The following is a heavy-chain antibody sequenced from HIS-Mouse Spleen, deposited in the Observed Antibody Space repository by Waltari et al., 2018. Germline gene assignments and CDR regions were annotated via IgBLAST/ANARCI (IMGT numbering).Heavy chain of an antibody. Sequence: EVQLVESGGGLVQPGGSLRLSCAASGFPFSSYWMPWVRQAPGKGLVWVSRINSDGSSTSYADSVKGRFTISRDNAKNTLYLQMNSLRAEDTAVYYCARTALPNYYYYYGMDVWGQGTTVTVSS. J-gene: IGHJ6*02. CDR1: GFPFSSYW. V-gene: IGHV3-74*01. CDR2: INSDGSST. CDR3: ARTALPNYYYYYGMDV. D-gene: IGHD1-26*01.